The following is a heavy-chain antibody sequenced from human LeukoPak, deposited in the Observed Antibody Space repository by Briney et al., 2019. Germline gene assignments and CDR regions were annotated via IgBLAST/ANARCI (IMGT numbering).Heavy chain of an antibody. D-gene: IGHD1-26*01. CDR2: ISGSGGST. J-gene: IGHJ4*02. CDR1: GFTFSSYS. Sequence: GGSLRLSCAASGFTFSSYSMNWVRQAPGKGLEWVSAISGSGGSTYYADSVKGRFTISRDNSKNTLYLQMNSLRAEDTAVYYCAKDRRVGASSDFDYWGQGTLVTVSS. CDR3: AKDRRVGASSDFDY. V-gene: IGHV3-23*01.